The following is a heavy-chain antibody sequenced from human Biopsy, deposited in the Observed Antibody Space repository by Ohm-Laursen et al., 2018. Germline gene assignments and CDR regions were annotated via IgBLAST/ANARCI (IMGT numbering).Heavy chain of an antibody. J-gene: IGHJ4*02. CDR2: ISWNSGSV. V-gene: IGHV3-9*01. CDR3: AKASGYSSGWPIDY. CDR1: GFTFENYA. Sequence: SLRLSCTASGFTFENYAMNWVRQAPGRGLEWVSGISWNSGSVVYADSVKGRFTISRDNAKNSLYLQMHSLRAEDTAFYYCAKASGYSSGWPIDYWGQGNLVTVSS. D-gene: IGHD6-19*01.